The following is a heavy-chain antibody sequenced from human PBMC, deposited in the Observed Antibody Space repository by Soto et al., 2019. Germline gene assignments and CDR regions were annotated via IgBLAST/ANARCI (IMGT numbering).Heavy chain of an antibody. CDR2: ISSSSSTI. CDR1: GFTFSSYS. CDR3: ARPEYSSSSYGMDV. D-gene: IGHD6-6*01. V-gene: IGHV3-48*02. J-gene: IGHJ6*02. Sequence: VGSLRLSCAASGFTFSSYSMNWVRQAPGKGLEWVSYISSSSSTIYYADSVKGRFTISRDNAKNSLYLQMNSLRDEDTAVYYCARPEYSSSSYGMDVWGQGATVTVSS.